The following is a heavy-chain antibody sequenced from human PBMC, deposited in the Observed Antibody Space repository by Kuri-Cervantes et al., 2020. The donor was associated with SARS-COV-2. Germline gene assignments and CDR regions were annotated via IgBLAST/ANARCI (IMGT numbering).Heavy chain of an antibody. J-gene: IGHJ4*02. D-gene: IGHD3-3*01. Sequence: ESLKISCAVYGASFSGYYWSWIRQPPGKGLEWIGEINHSGSTNYNPSLKSRVTISVDTSKNQFSLKLSCVTAADTAVYYCARSPYDFWSGSWGWGQGTLVTVSS. V-gene: IGHV4-34*01. CDR2: INHSGST. CDR1: GASFSGYY. CDR3: ARSPYDFWSGSWG.